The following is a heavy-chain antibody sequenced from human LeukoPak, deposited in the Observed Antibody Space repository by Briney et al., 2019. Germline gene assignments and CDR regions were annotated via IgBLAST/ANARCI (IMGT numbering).Heavy chain of an antibody. CDR2: ISSSSSTI. CDR1: GFTFSSYS. Sequence: GGSLRLSCAASGFTFSSYSMNWVRQAPGKGLEWVSYISSSSSTIYYADSVKGRFTISRDNAKNSLYLQMNSLRAEDTAVYYCARYLDDYGDYSYYYGMDVWGQGTTVTVSS. CDR3: ARYLDDYGDYSYYYGMDV. D-gene: IGHD4-17*01. J-gene: IGHJ6*02. V-gene: IGHV3-48*04.